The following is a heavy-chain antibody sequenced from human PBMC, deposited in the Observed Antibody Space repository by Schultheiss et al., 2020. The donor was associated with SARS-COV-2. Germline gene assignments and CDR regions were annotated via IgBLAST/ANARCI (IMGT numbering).Heavy chain of an antibody. J-gene: IGHJ6*03. CDR2: IYHSGST. V-gene: IGHV4-34*01. CDR1: GFTFSSYS. CDR3: ARAPHPIVVPAAIGYYYYYMDV. D-gene: IGHD2-2*01. Sequence: GSLRLSCAASGFTFSSYSMNWVRQAPGKGLEWIGEIYHSGSTNYNPSLKSRVTISVDTSKNQFSLKLSSVTAADTAVYYCARAPHPIVVPAAIGYYYYYMDVWGKGTTVTVSS.